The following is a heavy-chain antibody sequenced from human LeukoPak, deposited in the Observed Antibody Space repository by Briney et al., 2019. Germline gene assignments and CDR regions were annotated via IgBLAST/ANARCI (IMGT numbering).Heavy chain of an antibody. J-gene: IGHJ4*02. CDR3: ARNYSESSGYYPWNFDY. V-gene: IGHV4-39*01. D-gene: IGHD3-22*01. CDR2: IYYSGST. Sequence: SETLSLTCTVSGGSISSSSYWWGWIRQPPGKGLEWIANIYYSGSTHYNPSLKSRVTISIEKSKNQFSLKLSSVTAADTAVYYCARNYSESSGYYPWNFDYWGQGTLVTVSS. CDR1: GGSISSSSYW.